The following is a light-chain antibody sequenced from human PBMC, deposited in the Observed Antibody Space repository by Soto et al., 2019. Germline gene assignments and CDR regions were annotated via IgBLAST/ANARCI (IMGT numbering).Light chain of an antibody. Sequence: DIVMTQSPATLSVSPGARATLSCRASQSVSSNLAWYQQKPGQAPRLLIYGASTSATGITARFSGGRCGTEFTLTTISLQSEDFAVYYCQQYNNWAPITFGQGTRLEIK. J-gene: IGKJ5*01. CDR2: GAS. V-gene: IGKV3-15*01. CDR3: QQYNNWAPIT. CDR1: QSVSSN.